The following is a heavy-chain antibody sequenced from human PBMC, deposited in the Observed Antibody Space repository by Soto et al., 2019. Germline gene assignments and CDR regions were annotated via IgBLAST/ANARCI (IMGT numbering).Heavy chain of an antibody. J-gene: IGHJ4*02. CDR2: ISAHNGNT. CDR3: ARGRYGDY. V-gene: IGHV1-18*01. Sequence: QVHLVQSGPEVKKSGASVKVSCKGSGYDFTTYGITWVRQAPGQGLEWMAWISAHNGNTDYAQKLQGRVTVTRDTSTSTAYMELRSLRSDDTAVYYCARGRYGDYWGQGALVTVSS. CDR1: GYDFTTYG. D-gene: IGHD1-1*01.